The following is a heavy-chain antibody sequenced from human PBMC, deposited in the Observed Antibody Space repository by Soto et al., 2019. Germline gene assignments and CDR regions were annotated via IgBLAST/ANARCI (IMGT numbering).Heavy chain of an antibody. V-gene: IGHV1-69*02. J-gene: IGHJ6*03. CDR2: IIPILGIA. D-gene: IGHD2-15*01. Sequence: ASVKVSCKASGGTFSSYTISWVRQAPGQGLEWMGRIIPILGIANYAQKFQGRVTITADKSTSTAYMELSSLRSEDTAVYYCATGGSGFVCFVGSCSPQWGYYYYYYMDVWGKGTTVTVSS. CDR3: ATGGSGFVCFVGSCSPQWGYYYYYYMDV. CDR1: GGTFSSYT.